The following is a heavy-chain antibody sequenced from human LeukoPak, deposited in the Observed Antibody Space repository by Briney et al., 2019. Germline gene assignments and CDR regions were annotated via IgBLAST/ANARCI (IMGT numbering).Heavy chain of an antibody. Sequence: KPGGSLRLSCAAWGFTFSSYSMNWDRQAPGKGLEWVSSISSSSSYIHSADSVRGRFTISRDNAKNSLFLQMNSLRAEDTAVYYCARDEWGDAFDIWGQGTMVTVFS. CDR2: ISSSSSYI. CDR1: GFTFSSYS. D-gene: IGHD1-26*01. J-gene: IGHJ3*02. V-gene: IGHV3-21*01. CDR3: ARDEWGDAFDI.